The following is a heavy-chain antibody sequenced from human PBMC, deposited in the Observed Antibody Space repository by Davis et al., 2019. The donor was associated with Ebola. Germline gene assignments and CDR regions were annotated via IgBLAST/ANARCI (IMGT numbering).Heavy chain of an antibody. D-gene: IGHD4-17*01. Sequence: PSETLSLTCTVSGGSVSSGSYSWSWIRQPPGKGLEWIGYIYYSGSTNYNPSLKSRVTISVDTSKNQFSLKLSSVTAADTAVYYCARVFTYGDSLYFDYWGQGTLVTVSS. CDR3: ARVFTYGDSLYFDY. CDR2: IYYSGST. J-gene: IGHJ4*02. CDR1: GGSVSSGSYS. V-gene: IGHV4-61*01.